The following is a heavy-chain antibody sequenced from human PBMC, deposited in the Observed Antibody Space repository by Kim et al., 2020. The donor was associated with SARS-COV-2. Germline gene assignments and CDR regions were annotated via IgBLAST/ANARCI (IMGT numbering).Heavy chain of an antibody. CDR3: ARTPWKNYYDSSGGSDPFDY. V-gene: IGHV1-3*01. Sequence: ASVKVSCKASGYTFTSYAMHWVRQAPGQRLEWMGWINAGNGNTKYSQKFQGRVTITRDTSASTAYMELSSLRSEDTAVYYCARTPWKNYYDSSGGSDPFDYWGQGTLVTVSS. D-gene: IGHD3-22*01. CDR2: INAGNGNT. CDR1: GYTFTSYA. J-gene: IGHJ4*02.